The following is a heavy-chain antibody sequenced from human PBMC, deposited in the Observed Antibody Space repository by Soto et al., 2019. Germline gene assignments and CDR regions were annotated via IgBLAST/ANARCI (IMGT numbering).Heavy chain of an antibody. Sequence: ELQLVESGGGLVQPGRSLRLSCAASGFTFDDYAMHWVRQAPGKGLEWVSGISWNSGSIGYADSVKGRFTISRDNAKNSLYLQMNSLRAEDTALYYCAKDISLIVVVPAATNYYYYMDVWGKGTTVTVSS. CDR2: ISWNSGSI. V-gene: IGHV3-9*01. CDR3: AKDISLIVVVPAATNYYYYMDV. J-gene: IGHJ6*03. D-gene: IGHD2-2*01. CDR1: GFTFDDYA.